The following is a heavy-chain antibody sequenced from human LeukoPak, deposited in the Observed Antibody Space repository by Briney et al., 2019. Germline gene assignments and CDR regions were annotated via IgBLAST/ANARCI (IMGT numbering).Heavy chain of an antibody. CDR2: FTSDGSST. CDR1: GFTLSSYA. J-gene: IGHJ4*02. CDR3: ARAQMGAPTDC. V-gene: IGHV3-74*01. D-gene: IGHD1-26*01. Sequence: QSGGSLRLPCAASGFTLSSYAMYWVRQAPGKGLVWVSRFTSDGSSTIYADSVKGRFTVSRDIAKNTLYLQMNSLSAEDTAVYYCARAQMGAPTDCWGQGTLVTVSS.